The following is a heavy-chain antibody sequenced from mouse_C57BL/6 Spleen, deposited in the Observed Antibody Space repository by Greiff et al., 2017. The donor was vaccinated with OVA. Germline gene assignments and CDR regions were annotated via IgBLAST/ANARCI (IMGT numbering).Heavy chain of an antibody. Sequence: VKLQQSGPELVKPGASVKISCKASGYAFSSSWMNWVKQRPGKGLEWIGRIYPGDGDTNYNGKFKGKATLTADKSSSTAYMQLSSLTSEDSAVYFCARYYYGSSSDYYAMDYWGQGTSVTVSS. CDR1: GYAFSSSW. CDR2: IYPGDGDT. D-gene: IGHD1-1*01. J-gene: IGHJ4*01. V-gene: IGHV1-82*01. CDR3: ARYYYGSSSDYYAMDY.